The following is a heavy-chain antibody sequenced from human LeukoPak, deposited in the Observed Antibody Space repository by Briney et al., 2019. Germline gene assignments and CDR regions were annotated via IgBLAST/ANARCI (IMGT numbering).Heavy chain of an antibody. V-gene: IGHV3-49*04. J-gene: IGHJ4*02. Sequence: GGSLRLSCTSSGFTFGDYAMRWVRQAPGKALEWVVFIRTKAYAGTTEYAASVKGRFTISRDDSKSIAFLQMNSLKTEDTAVYYCTRDLNPYSSSWYITWYWGQGTLVTVSS. CDR2: IRTKAYAGTT. CDR1: GFTFGDYA. D-gene: IGHD6-13*01. CDR3: TRDLNPYSSSWYITWY.